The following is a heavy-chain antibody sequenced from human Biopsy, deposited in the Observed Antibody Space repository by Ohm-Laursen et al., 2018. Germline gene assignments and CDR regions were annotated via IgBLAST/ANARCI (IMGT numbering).Heavy chain of an antibody. CDR1: GGIFTRHV. Sequence: GSSVTVSCKASGGIFTRHVMSWVRQAPGQGLEWMGRIIPLLGITNYAERFQGRVTISVDRSTSTAYMELSSLKSEDTAVYYCAREYPEGDVWGQGTSVTVSS. CDR2: IIPLLGIT. V-gene: IGHV1-69*04. D-gene: IGHD2-2*02. J-gene: IGHJ6*02. CDR3: AREYPEGDV.